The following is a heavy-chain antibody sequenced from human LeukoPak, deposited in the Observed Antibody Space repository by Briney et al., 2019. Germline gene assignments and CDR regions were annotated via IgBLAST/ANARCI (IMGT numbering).Heavy chain of an antibody. CDR1: GGSFSGYY. Sequence: SETLSLTCAVYGGSFSGYYWSWIRQPPGKGLEWIGEINHSGSTNYNPSLKSRVTISVDTSKNQFSLKLSSVTAADTAVYYCARGQRLLRPIAAADYWGQGTLVTVSS. CDR3: ARGQRLLRPIAAADY. D-gene: IGHD6-13*01. CDR2: INHSGST. J-gene: IGHJ4*02. V-gene: IGHV4-34*01.